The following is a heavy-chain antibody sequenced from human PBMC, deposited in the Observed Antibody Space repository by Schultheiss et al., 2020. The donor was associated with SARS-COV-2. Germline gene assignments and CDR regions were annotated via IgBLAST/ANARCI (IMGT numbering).Heavy chain of an antibody. CDR2: INAGDGNT. V-gene: IGHV1-3*01. CDR1: GYTFTSYA. Sequence: ASVKVSCKASGYTFTSYAMHWVRQAPGQRLEWMGWINAGDGNTKYSQKFQGRVTMTRDTSTSTLYMELSSLRSEDTAVYYCARDDYGGTIYFDYWGQGTLVTVSS. D-gene: IGHD4-23*01. J-gene: IGHJ4*02. CDR3: ARDDYGGTIYFDY.